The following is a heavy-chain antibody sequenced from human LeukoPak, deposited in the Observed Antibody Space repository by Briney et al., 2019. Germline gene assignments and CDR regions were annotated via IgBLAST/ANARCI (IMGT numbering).Heavy chain of an antibody. CDR2: IKPDGSAQ. D-gene: IGHD2-2*01. J-gene: IGHJ1*01. CDR3: AEDRYCYAFEYFQH. Sequence: GGSLRLSCATSGFTFSSNWMSWVRHVPGRGLDWVANIKPDGSAQYYAASVKGRFTVSRDNAKNSLYLQMNSLRVEDTAVYYCAEDRYCYAFEYFQHWGQGTLVTVSS. CDR1: GFTFSSNW. V-gene: IGHV3-7*01.